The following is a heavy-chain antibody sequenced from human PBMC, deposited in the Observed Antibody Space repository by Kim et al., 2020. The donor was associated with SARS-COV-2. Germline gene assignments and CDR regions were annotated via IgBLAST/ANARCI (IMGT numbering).Heavy chain of an antibody. Sequence: GGSLRLSCAASGFTFSSYGMHWVRQAPGKGLEWVAVISYDGSNKYYADSVKGRFTISRDNSKNTLYLQMNSLRAEDTAVYYCAKEEGLTRGARDYGMDVWGQGTTVTVSS. CDR2: ISYDGSNK. CDR3: AKEEGLTRGARDYGMDV. V-gene: IGHV3-30*18. D-gene: IGHD3-9*01. J-gene: IGHJ6*02. CDR1: GFTFSSYG.